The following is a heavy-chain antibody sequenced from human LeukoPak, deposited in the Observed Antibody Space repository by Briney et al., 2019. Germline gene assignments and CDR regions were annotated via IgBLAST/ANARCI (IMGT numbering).Heavy chain of an antibody. V-gene: IGHV3-23*01. J-gene: IGHJ4*02. CDR3: AKVPIGYCSSTSCYADY. CDR1: GFTFSSYA. CDR2: ISGSGGST. Sequence: GGSLRLSCAASGFTFSSYAMSWGRQAPGKGLEWVSPISGSGGSTYYADSVKGRGTTSRDNSKNTLYLKVNSLRAEDTAVYYCAKVPIGYCSSTSCYADYWGQGTLVTVSS. D-gene: IGHD2-2*01.